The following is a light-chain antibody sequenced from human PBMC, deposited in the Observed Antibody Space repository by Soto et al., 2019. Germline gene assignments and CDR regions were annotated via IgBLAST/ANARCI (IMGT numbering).Light chain of an antibody. CDR1: QDISNY. CDR2: DAS. J-gene: IGKJ1*01. CDR3: QKSYSTTWK. V-gene: IGKV1-39*01. Sequence: DIQMTHSPSTLSASVLYIVTITFQASQDISNYLNWYQQKPGKAPKLLIYDASNLETGVPSRFSGSGSETDFTLTISSLQPEDFATYSCQKSYSTTWKFGQGTKVDIK.